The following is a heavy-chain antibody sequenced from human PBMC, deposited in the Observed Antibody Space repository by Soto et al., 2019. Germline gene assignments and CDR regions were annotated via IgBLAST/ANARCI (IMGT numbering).Heavy chain of an antibody. J-gene: IGHJ4*02. V-gene: IGHV1-69*02. CDR3: ANLATADTLDY. CDR1: GGTFSSY. Sequence: QVQLVQSGAEVKKPGSSVKVSCQASGGTFSSYISWVRQAPGQGLEWMGRVIPLLGIANYAQKFQGKVTITADKASSTASMELSRLRSEDKAVYYCANLATADTLDYWGQRTLVTVSS. D-gene: IGHD6-13*01. CDR2: VIPLLGIA.